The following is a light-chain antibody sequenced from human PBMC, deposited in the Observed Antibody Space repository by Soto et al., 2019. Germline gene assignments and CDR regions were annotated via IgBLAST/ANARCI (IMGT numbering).Light chain of an antibody. CDR3: CSHSASVTWM. V-gene: IGLV2-14*03. Sequence: SALTPTAPVSGAPGQSITISRTGSSSDVGGYNFVSWYQQHPGKAPKLIIHEVSNRPSGVSNRFSGSKSGNTASLTISGLQAEDEAVYYCCSHSASVTWMFGGGTKVTVL. CDR2: EVS. CDR1: SSDVGGYNF. J-gene: IGLJ3*02.